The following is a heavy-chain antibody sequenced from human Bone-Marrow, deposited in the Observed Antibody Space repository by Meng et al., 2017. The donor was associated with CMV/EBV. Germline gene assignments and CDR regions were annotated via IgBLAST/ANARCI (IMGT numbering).Heavy chain of an antibody. CDR3: ARGYIVDGEDCFDA. Sequence: SETLSLTCTVYGGSISSYYWSWIRQPPGKGLEWIGYIYDSGSTNYNPPLKSRVTISVDTSKNQFSLKWSSVSAADTAVYYCARGYIVDGEDCFDAWGQGTLVTVSS. V-gene: IGHV4-59*12. CDR1: GGSISSYY. D-gene: IGHD3-22*01. J-gene: IGHJ5*02. CDR2: IYDSGST.